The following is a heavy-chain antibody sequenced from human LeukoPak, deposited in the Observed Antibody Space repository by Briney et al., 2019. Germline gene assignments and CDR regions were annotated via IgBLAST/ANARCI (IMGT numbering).Heavy chain of an antibody. Sequence: GGSLRLSCAASGFTFSSYAMSWVRQAPGKGLEWVSAISGSGGSTYYADSVKGRFTISRDNAKNSLYLQMNSLRAEDTAVYYCARKKSYYYDSSGSIDYWGQGTLVTVSS. CDR3: ARKKSYYYDSSGSIDY. D-gene: IGHD3-22*01. CDR2: ISGSGGST. V-gene: IGHV3-23*01. J-gene: IGHJ4*02. CDR1: GFTFSSYA.